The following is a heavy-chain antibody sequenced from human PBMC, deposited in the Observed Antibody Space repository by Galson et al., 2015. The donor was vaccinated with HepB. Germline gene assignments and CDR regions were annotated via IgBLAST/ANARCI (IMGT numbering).Heavy chain of an antibody. CDR1: GFKFSDFA. Sequence: SLRLSCAVSGFKFSDFALHWVRQAPGKGLEWVALISHDGEHQYYADSVRGRFTVSRDIAKNTLFLHMNSLTPDDTATYYCARDPDDSGGYYMTLEYWGQGTLVTGS. CDR2: ISHDGEHQ. V-gene: IGHV3-30*04. CDR3: ARDPDDSGGYYMTLEY. D-gene: IGHD1-26*01. J-gene: IGHJ4*02.